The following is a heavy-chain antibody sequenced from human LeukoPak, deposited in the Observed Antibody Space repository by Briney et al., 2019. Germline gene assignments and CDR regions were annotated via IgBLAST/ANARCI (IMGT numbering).Heavy chain of an antibody. CDR2: IKQDGSDR. CDR1: GFTFSSYW. CDR3: AGDFGIAEVY. V-gene: IGHV3-7*01. D-gene: IGHD6-13*01. J-gene: IGHJ4*02. Sequence: GGSLRLSCAASGFTFSSYWMSWVRQAPGKGLEWVANIKQDGSDRYYVDSVKGRFTISRDNAKNSLYLQVNSPRVEDTAVYYCAGDFGIAEVYWGQGTLVTVSS.